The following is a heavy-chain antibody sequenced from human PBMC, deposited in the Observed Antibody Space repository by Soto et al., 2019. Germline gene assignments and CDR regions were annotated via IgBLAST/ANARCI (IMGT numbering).Heavy chain of an antibody. V-gene: IGHV3-23*01. CDR3: ARWSYLDY. J-gene: IGHJ4*02. CDR2: ISGSDGKT. Sequence: PWWSLRLSCAASGFSFGSYALSWVRQAPGKGLEWVSTISGSDGKTFYADSVKGRFSISRDTSQNTLYLQMNSLRADDTAIYYCARWSYLDYWGQGTRVTV. D-gene: IGHD3-3*01. CDR1: GFSFGSYA.